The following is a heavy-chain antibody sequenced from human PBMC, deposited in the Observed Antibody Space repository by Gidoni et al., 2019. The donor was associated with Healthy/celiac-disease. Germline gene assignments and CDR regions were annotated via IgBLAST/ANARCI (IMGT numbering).Heavy chain of an antibody. CDR2: INHSGST. CDR3: ARGPFNYYDSSGYSPA. D-gene: IGHD3-22*01. J-gene: IGHJ4*02. Sequence: QVQLQQWGAGLLKPSETLSLTCAVYGGSFSGYYWSWIRQPPGKGLEWIGEINHSGSTNYNPSLKSRVTISVDTSKNQFSLKLSSVTAADTAVYYCARGPFNYYDSSGYSPAWGQGTLVTVSS. CDR1: GGSFSGYY. V-gene: IGHV4-34*01.